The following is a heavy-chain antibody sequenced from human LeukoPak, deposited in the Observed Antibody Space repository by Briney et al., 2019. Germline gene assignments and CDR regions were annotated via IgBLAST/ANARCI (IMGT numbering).Heavy chain of an antibody. Sequence: SETLSLTCTASGGSISSGGYYWSWIRQHPGKGLEWIGYIYYSGSTYYNPSLKSRVTISVDTSKNQFSLKLSSVTAADTAVYYCARDRVDCSSTSCPPRMDVWGQGTTVTVSS. J-gene: IGHJ6*02. V-gene: IGHV4-31*03. D-gene: IGHD2-2*01. CDR2: IYYSGST. CDR3: ARDRVDCSSTSCPPRMDV. CDR1: GGSISSGGYY.